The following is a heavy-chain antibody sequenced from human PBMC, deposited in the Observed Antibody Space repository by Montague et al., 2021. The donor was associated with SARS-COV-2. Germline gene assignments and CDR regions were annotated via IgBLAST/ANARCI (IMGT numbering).Heavy chain of an antibody. CDR3: ARGDVEMATIKSGGPFYHFDY. CDR1: GGSISSDD. V-gene: IGHV4-59*13. D-gene: IGHD5-24*01. Sequence: SETLSLTCTVSGGSISSDDWSWIRKPPGKGLEWMGYVYYSESTNYNPSLKSQVTISLDTSKNQFSLKLSSVTAADTDVYYCARGDVEMATIKSGGPFYHFDYWGQGTLVTVSS. J-gene: IGHJ4*02. CDR2: VYYSEST.